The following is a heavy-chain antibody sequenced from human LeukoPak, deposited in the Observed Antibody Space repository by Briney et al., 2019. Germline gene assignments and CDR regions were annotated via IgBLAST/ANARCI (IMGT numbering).Heavy chain of an antibody. D-gene: IGHD4-17*01. V-gene: IGHV3-53*01. Sequence: GGSLRLSCAASGFTVSSNYMSWVRQAPGKGLEWVSVIYSGGSTYYADSVKGRFTISRDNSKNTLYLQMNSLRAEDTAVYYCARENDYGDYGYWGQGTLVTVSS. CDR2: IYSGGST. CDR1: GFTVSSNY. CDR3: ARENDYGDYGY. J-gene: IGHJ4*02.